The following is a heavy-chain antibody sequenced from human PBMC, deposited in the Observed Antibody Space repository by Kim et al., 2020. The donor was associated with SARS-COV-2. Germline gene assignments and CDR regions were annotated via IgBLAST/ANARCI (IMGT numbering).Heavy chain of an antibody. V-gene: IGHV1-8*01. D-gene: IGHD6-19*01. Sequence: GYAQQFQGRVTMTRNTSISTAYMELSSLRSEDTAVYYCATLIAVAGPIDYWGQGTLVTVSS. J-gene: IGHJ4*02. CDR3: ATLIAVAGPIDY.